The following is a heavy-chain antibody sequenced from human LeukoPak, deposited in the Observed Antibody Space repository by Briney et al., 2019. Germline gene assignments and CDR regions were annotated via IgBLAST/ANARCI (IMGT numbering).Heavy chain of an antibody. V-gene: IGHV3-30*03. Sequence: GGSLSLSCAASGFTFSSYGMHWVRQAPGKGLEWVAVISYDGSNKYYADSVKGRFTISRGNSKNTLYLQMNSLRAEDTAVYYCASGCSGGRCYRDYGMDVWGQGTTVTVSS. CDR2: ISYDGSNK. CDR1: GFTFSSYG. J-gene: IGHJ6*02. D-gene: IGHD2-15*01. CDR3: ASGCSGGRCYRDYGMDV.